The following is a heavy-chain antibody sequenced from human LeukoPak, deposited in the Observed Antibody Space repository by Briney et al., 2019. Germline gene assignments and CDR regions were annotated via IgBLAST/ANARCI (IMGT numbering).Heavy chain of an antibody. Sequence: GASVKVSCKASGYTFTSYGISWVRQAPGQGLEWMGWISAYNGNTIYAQKLQGRVTMTTDTSTSTAYMELRSLRSDDTAVYYCARIMITFGGVIANFDYWGQGTLVTVSS. CDR2: ISAYNGNT. J-gene: IGHJ4*02. CDR3: ARIMITFGGVIANFDY. V-gene: IGHV1-18*01. CDR1: GYTFTSYG. D-gene: IGHD3-16*02.